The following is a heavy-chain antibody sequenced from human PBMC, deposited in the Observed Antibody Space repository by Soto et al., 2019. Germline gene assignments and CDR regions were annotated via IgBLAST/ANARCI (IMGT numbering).Heavy chain of an antibody. CDR3: ARHNYDSSGTAVDV. CDR2: IYYSGST. Sequence: ASETLSLTCTVSGGSISSGGYYWSWIRQHPGKGLEWIGYIYYSGSTYYSPSLKSRVTISVDTSKNQFSLKLSSVTAADTAVYYCARHNYDSSGTAVDVWGQGTTVTVSS. J-gene: IGHJ6*02. D-gene: IGHD3-22*01. V-gene: IGHV4-31*03. CDR1: GGSISSGGYY.